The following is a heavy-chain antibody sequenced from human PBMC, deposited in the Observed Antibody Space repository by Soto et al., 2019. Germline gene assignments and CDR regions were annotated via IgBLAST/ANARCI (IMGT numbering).Heavy chain of an antibody. CDR2: VILLFDSA. D-gene: IGHD5-18*01. CDR1: GGTFSNYI. J-gene: IGHJ5*02. V-gene: IGHV1-69*12. CDR3: AIGYGYGYSGS. Sequence: QVQLVQSGAEVKKPGSSVKVSCKASGGTFSNYIISWVRQVPGQGLEWVGGVILLFDSANYAEKFQGRVTTTADDSMSIVYMELSSLRSEETGIYYCAIGYGYGYSGSWGQGTLVTVSS.